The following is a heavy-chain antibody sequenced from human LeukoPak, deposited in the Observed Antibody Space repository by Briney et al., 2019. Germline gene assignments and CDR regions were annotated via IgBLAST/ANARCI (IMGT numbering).Heavy chain of an antibody. CDR1: GFNVSNNY. Sequence: GGSLRLSCAASGFNVSNNYMNWVRQAPGKGLEWVSVIFSSGPTYYAASVKGRFTISRDTSKNALYLKRSSLRAEDTAVYYCAISGLGFGEFRGLDYWGQGTLVTVSS. J-gene: IGHJ4*02. V-gene: IGHV3-53*01. CDR2: IFSSGPT. CDR3: AISGLGFGEFRGLDY. D-gene: IGHD3-10*01.